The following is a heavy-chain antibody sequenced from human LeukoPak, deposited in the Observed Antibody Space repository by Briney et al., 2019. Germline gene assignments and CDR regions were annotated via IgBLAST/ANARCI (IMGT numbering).Heavy chain of an antibody. CDR3: TRHYDILTGYYGGAFDI. V-gene: IGHV3-73*01. J-gene: IGHJ3*02. CDR2: IRSKANSYAT. Sequence: GGSLKLSCAASGFTFSGSAMHWVRQASGKGLEWVGRIRSKANSYATAYAASVKGRFTISRDDSKNTAYLQMNSLKTEDTAVYYCTRHYDILTGYYGGAFDIWGQGTMVTVSS. D-gene: IGHD3-9*01. CDR1: GFTFSGSA.